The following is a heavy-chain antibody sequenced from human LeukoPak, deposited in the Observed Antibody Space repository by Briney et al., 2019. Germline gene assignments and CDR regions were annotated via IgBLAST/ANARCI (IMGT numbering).Heavy chain of an antibody. J-gene: IGHJ6*02. CDR3: ARVKVVTAAGPHYYGMDV. V-gene: IGHV1-3*01. CDR1: GYTFTSYA. CDR2: INAGNGNT. D-gene: IGHD6-13*01. Sequence: ASVKVPCKASGYTFTSYAIHWVRQAPGQRLEWMGWINAGNGNTKYSQKFQGRVTITGDTSASTAYMELSSLRSEDTAVYYCARVKVVTAAGPHYYGMDVWGQGTTVTVSS.